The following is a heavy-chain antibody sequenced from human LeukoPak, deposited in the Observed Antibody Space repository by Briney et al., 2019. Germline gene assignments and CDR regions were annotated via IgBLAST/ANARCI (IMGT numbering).Heavy chain of an antibody. D-gene: IGHD6-13*01. CDR2: ISYDGSTT. J-gene: IGHJ4*02. V-gene: IGHV3-30*18. CDR1: GFTFSSYA. Sequence: PGGSLRLSCAASGFTFSSYAMHWVRQAPGKGLEWVALISYDGSTTNYADSVKGRFTISRDNSKNTLYLQMNSLRAEDTAVYYCAKDQNAAAVRYFDCWGQGTLVTVSS. CDR3: AKDQNAAAVRYFDC.